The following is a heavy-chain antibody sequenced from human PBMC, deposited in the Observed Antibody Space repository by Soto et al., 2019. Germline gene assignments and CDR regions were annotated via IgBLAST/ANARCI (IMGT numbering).Heavy chain of an antibody. D-gene: IGHD6-25*01. CDR2: IYPGYSDT. J-gene: IGHJ6*02. CDR1: GYSFTSYW. CDR3: ARHSSGGHVLDYGMDV. V-gene: IGHV5-51*01. Sequence: PGESLKISCKGSGYSFTSYWIGWVRQMPGKGLEWMGIIYPGYSDTRYSPSFQGQVTISADKSISTAYLQWSSLKASDTAMYYCARHSSGGHVLDYGMDVWGQGTTVTVSS.